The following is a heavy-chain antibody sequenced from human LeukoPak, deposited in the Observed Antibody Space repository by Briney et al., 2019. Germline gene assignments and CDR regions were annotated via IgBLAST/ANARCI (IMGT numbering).Heavy chain of an antibody. CDR2: ICCDGGDT. D-gene: IGHD6-19*01. CDR3: GKSGSRDWDYFEY. Sequence: GGSLRLSCAASGFTFSGYAMKGPPQARGKALKGVSTICCDGGDTHYADPLRGRFTISRPISKTTLFMQMNSLRAEDTAVYYCGKSGSRDWDYFEYWGQGTLVTASS. V-gene: IGHV3-23*01. J-gene: IGHJ4*02. CDR1: GFTFSGYA.